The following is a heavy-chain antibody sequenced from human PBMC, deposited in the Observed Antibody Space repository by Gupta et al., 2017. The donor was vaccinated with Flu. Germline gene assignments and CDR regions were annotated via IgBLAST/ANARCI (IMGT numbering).Heavy chain of an antibody. V-gene: IGHV3-21*01. CDR2: ISSSSSYI. Sequence: EVQLVESGGGLVKPGGSLRLSCAASGFTFSSYSMNWVRQAPGKGLEWVSSISSSSSYIYYADSVKGRFTISRDNAKNSLYLQMNSLRAEDTAVYYCARDAAVGDLKGADGAFDIWGQGTMVTVSS. CDR1: GFTFSSYS. J-gene: IGHJ3*02. D-gene: IGHD3-10*01. CDR3: ARDAAVGDLKGADGAFDI.